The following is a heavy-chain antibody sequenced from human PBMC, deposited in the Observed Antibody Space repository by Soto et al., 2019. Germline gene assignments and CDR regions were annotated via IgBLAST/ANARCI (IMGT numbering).Heavy chain of an antibody. CDR3: ARDHSSGWYQVSYFDY. CDR1: GFTFSSYG. D-gene: IGHD6-19*01. V-gene: IGHV3-33*01. Sequence: PGGSLRLSCAASGFTFSSYGMHWVRQAPGKGLEWVAVIWYDGSNKYYADSVKGRFTISRDNSKNTLYLQMNSLRAEDTAVYYCARDHSSGWYQVSYFDYWGQGTLVTVSS. CDR2: IWYDGSNK. J-gene: IGHJ4*02.